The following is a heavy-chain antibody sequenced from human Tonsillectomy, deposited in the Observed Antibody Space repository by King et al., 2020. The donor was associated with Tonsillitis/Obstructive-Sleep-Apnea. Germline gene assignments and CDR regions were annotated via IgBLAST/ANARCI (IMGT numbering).Heavy chain of an antibody. CDR1: GGSISSYY. CDR2: IYYSGST. D-gene: IGHD1-14*01. Sequence: VQLQESGPGLVKPSETLSLTCTVSGGSISSYYWSWIRQPPGKGLEWIGYIYYSGSTNYNPSLKSRVTISVDTSKNQFSLKLSSVTAADTAVYYCARDPDDYMDVWGKGPTVTVSS. J-gene: IGHJ6*03. V-gene: IGHV4-59*01. CDR3: ARDPDDYMDV.